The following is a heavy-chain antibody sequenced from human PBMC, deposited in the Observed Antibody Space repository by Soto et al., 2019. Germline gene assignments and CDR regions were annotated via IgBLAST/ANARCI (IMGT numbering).Heavy chain of an antibody. Sequence: EVQLVETGGGLIQPGGSLRLSCAASGFTVSSNYMSWVRQAPGKGLEWVSVIYSGGSTYYADSVKGRFTISRDNSKNTRYLQMNSLRAEDTAVYYCARDRLTYYYGMDVWGQGTTVTVSS. V-gene: IGHV3-53*02. CDR3: ARDRLTYYYGMDV. CDR2: IYSGGST. J-gene: IGHJ6*02. D-gene: IGHD3-22*01. CDR1: GFTVSSNY.